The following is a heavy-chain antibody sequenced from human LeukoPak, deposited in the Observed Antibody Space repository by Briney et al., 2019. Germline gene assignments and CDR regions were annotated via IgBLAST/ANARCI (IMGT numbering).Heavy chain of an antibody. CDR1: GYTFTVYY. Sequence: ASVRVSCKASGYTFTVYYVHWVRQAPGQGLEWMGWINPNSGGTNYAQKFQGRVTMTRDTSISTAYMELSRLRSDDTAVYYCARDNWDIVVVVAAMSWFDPWGQGTLVTVSS. CDR3: ARDNWDIVVVVAAMSWFDP. V-gene: IGHV1-2*02. D-gene: IGHD2-15*01. J-gene: IGHJ5*02. CDR2: INPNSGGT.